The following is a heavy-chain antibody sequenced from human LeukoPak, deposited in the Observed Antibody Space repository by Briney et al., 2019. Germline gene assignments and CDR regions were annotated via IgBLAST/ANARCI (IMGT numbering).Heavy chain of an antibody. V-gene: IGHV1-18*01. CDR3: ARGRKYSAFDF. D-gene: IGHD6-6*01. J-gene: IGHJ4*02. CDR1: GSTLDTYG. Sequence: GASVKVSCKASGSTLDTYGIGWVRQAPGQGLEWLGWISPNNGNTNYAQKLRGRLIMTTDPSTNTIYMELKSLTSDDTAVYYCARGRKYSAFDFWGLGILVTVSS. CDR2: ISPNNGNT.